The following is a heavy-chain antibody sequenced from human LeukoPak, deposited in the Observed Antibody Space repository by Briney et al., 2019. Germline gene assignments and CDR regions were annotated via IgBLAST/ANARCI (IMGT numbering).Heavy chain of an antibody. V-gene: IGHV4-61*01. Sequence: SETLSLTCTVSGGSISSSSYYWSWIRQPPGKGLEWIGYIYYSGSTNYNPSLKSRVTISVDTSKSQFSLKLSSVTAADTAVYYCARDTGYPGNDAFDIWGQGTMVTVSS. CDR2: IYYSGST. CDR3: ARDTGYPGNDAFDI. J-gene: IGHJ3*02. CDR1: GGSISSSSYY. D-gene: IGHD5-12*01.